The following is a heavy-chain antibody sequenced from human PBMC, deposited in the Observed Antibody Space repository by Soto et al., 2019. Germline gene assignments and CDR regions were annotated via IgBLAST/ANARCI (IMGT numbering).Heavy chain of an antibody. CDR2: INHSGST. D-gene: IGHD2-15*01. J-gene: IGHJ5*02. Sequence: QVQLQQWGAGLLKPSETLSLTCAVYGGSFSGYYWSWIRQPPGKGLEWIGEINHSGSTNYNPSLKSRVTISVDTSKNQFSLKLSSVTAADTAVYYCARGALGYSQAGVYNWFDPWGQGTLVTVSS. V-gene: IGHV4-34*01. CDR3: ARGALGYSQAGVYNWFDP. CDR1: GGSFSGYY.